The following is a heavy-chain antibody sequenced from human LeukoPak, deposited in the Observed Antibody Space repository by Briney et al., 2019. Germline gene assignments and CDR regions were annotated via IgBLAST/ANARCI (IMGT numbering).Heavy chain of an antibody. J-gene: IGHJ4*02. D-gene: IGHD4-17*01. CDR3: ARDNSPNGDYGY. CDR2: IIPIFGTA. V-gene: IGHV1-69*13. Sequence: GASVKVSCKASGGTFSSYAISWVRQAPGQGLEWMGGIIPIFGTANYAQKFQGRVTITADESTSTASMELSSLRSEDTAVYYCARDNSPNGDYGYWGQGTLVTVSS. CDR1: GGTFSSYA.